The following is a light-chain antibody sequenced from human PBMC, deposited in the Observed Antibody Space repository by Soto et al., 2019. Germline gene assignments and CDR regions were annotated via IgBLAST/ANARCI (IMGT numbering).Light chain of an antibody. CDR3: CSYAGSTTWV. Sequence: QSALTQPASVSGSPGQSITISCTGTSSDVGSYNFVSWYQQYPGKAPKLMIYEVSKRPSGVSNRFSGSKSGNTASLTISGLQAEDEADYYCCSYAGSTTWVFGGGTQLTVL. CDR1: SSDVGSYNF. CDR2: EVS. J-gene: IGLJ3*02. V-gene: IGLV2-23*02.